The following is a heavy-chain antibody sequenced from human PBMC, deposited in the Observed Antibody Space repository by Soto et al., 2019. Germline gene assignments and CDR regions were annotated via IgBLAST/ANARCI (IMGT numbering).Heavy chain of an antibody. D-gene: IGHD3-10*01. CDR2: ISGSGDST. Sequence: DVRLLESGGGLVQPGGSLRLSCAASGFTFSVYAMSWVRQAPGKGLEWVSGISGSGDSTHYADSVKGRFTVSRDNSKSMLYLQTNSLRAEDTAIYYCAKVLYGGFTYWGQGTLVTVSS. CDR3: AKVLYGGFTY. CDR1: GFTFSVYA. J-gene: IGHJ4*02. V-gene: IGHV3-23*01.